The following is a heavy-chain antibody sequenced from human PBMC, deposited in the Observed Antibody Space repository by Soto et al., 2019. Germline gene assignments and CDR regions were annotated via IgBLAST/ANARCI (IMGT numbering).Heavy chain of an antibody. CDR3: ASGRLVSRYYGLDV. CDR1: GGSMKDYY. CDR2: IFTSGNT. Sequence: PLETLSLTCSVSGGSMKDYYWSWIRQPAGKGLEWIGRIFTSGNTNYNPSLRSRLTMSVDTSTNQVSLRLTSVTAADTAVYYCASGRLVSRYYGLDVWGQGTTVTVSS. V-gene: IGHV4-4*07. D-gene: IGHD6-6*01. J-gene: IGHJ6*02.